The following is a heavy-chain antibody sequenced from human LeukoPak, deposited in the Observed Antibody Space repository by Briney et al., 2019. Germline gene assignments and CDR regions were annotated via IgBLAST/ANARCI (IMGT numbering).Heavy chain of an antibody. J-gene: IGHJ5*02. CDR2: INPNSGDT. CDR1: GYTFTGYY. D-gene: IGHD2-15*01. Sequence: ASVKVSCKASGYTFTGYYIHWVRQAPGQGLEWMGWINPNSGDTNYAQRFQGRVTMTRDTSISTGYMELSRLRSDDTAVYYCARAPAHVVAATRSWFDPWGQGTLVTVPS. V-gene: IGHV1-2*02. CDR3: ARAPAHVVAATRSWFDP.